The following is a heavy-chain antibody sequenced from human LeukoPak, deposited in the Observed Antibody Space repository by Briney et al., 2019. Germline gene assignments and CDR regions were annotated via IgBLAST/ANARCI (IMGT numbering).Heavy chain of an antibody. J-gene: IGHJ4*02. V-gene: IGHV1-3*01. CDR3: ARGTVTTNFDY. CDR1: GYAFTSYA. D-gene: IGHD4-17*01. CDR2: INAGNGNT. Sequence: ASVKVSCKASGYAFTSYAMHWVRQAPGQRLEWMGWINAGNGNTKYSQKFQGRVTITRDTSASTAYMELSSLRSEDTAVYYCARGTVTTNFDYWGQGTLVTVSS.